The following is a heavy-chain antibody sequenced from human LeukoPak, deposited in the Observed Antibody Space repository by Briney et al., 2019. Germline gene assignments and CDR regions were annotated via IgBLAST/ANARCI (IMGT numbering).Heavy chain of an antibody. CDR3: ATRYDSSVY. D-gene: IGHD3-22*01. J-gene: IGHJ4*02. CDR2: IYHSGST. Sequence: SETLSLTCAVYGGSFSGYYWSWIRQPPGKGLEWIGSIYHSGSTYYNPSLKSRVTISVDTSKNQFSLKLSSVTAADTAVYYCATRYDSSVYWGQGTLVTVSS. CDR1: GGSFSGYY. V-gene: IGHV4-34*01.